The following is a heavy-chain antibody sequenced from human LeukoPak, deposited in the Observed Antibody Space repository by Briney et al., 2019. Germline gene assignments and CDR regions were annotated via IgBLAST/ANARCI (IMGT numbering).Heavy chain of an antibody. D-gene: IGHD3-22*01. V-gene: IGHV3-21*01. CDR2: ISSGSTYI. CDR3: ARPAGGYYDSSGYPIDY. CDR1: GFTFSSSS. J-gene: IGHJ4*02. Sequence: GGSLRLSCAASGFTFSSSSMNWVRQAPGKGLEWVSSISSGSTYIYYADSVKGRFTISRDNAKNSLYLQMTSLRAEDTAVYYCARPAGGYYDSSGYPIDYWGQGTLVTVSS.